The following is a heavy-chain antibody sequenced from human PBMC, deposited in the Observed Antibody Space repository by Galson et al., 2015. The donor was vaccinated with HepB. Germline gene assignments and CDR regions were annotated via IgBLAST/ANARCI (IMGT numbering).Heavy chain of an antibody. Sequence: SLRLSCAASGFTFSNYRMNWVRQAPGKGLEWVAVISYDGSNKNYADSVKGRFTISRDESRNTLHLQMNSLRAEDTAIYYCARDKDPSRSWVDGLIYYGLAVWGQGTTVTVSS. J-gene: IGHJ6*02. CDR1: GFTFSNYR. D-gene: IGHD6-13*01. CDR3: ARDKDPSRSWVDGLIYYGLAV. V-gene: IGHV3-30*03. CDR2: ISYDGSNK.